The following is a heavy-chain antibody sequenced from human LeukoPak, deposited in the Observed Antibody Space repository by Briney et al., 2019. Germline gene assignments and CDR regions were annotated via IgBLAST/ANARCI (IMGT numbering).Heavy chain of an antibody. CDR2: INYKNGGT. J-gene: IGHJ4*02. D-gene: IGHD2-21*02. V-gene: IGHV1-2*02. Sequence: ASVKVSCKASGYGFSDCHVHWMRQAPGQGLEWLAWINYKNGGTNYAQEFQGRVSPTRDTSISTVYMELTSLESDDTAVYYCARETARCGGDCYTFEDWGQGTLVTVSS. CDR3: ARETARCGGDCYTFED. CDR1: GYGFSDCH.